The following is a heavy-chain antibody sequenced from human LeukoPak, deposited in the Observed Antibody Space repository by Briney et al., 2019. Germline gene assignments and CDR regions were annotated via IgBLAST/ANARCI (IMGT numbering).Heavy chain of an antibody. J-gene: IGHJ4*02. Sequence: ASVKVSCKASGYTFTSYDINCVRQATGQGLERMGWMNPNSGNTGYAQKFQGRVTMTRTTSIRTAYMELSSLRSEDTAVYYCARDGDYGPFTDYWGQGTLVTASS. V-gene: IGHV1-8*01. CDR3: ARDGDYGPFTDY. D-gene: IGHD4-17*01. CDR1: GYTFTSYD. CDR2: MNPNSGNT.